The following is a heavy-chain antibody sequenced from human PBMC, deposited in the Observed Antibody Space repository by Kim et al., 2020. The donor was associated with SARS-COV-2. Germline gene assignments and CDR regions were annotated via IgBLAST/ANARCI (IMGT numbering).Heavy chain of an antibody. CDR3: AKYGFEGWCGWTDY. D-gene: IGHD2-21*01. CDR1: GFTFSRYA. V-gene: IGHV3-23*01. CDR2: ISSGGDST. Sequence: GGSLRLSCAASGFTFSRYAMTWLRQTPEKGLEWVSAISSGGDSTYYTDSVKGRFTISRDNAKNTLYLQLNSLRGDDTAMYYCAKYGFEGWCGWTDYWGQGALVTVSS. J-gene: IGHJ4*02.